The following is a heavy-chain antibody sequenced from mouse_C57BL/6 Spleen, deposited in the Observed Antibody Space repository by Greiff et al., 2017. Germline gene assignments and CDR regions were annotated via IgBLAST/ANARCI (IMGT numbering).Heavy chain of an antibody. J-gene: IGHJ2*01. CDR1: GYTFTSYW. V-gene: IGHV1-61*01. CDR3: APRYDPLDY. Sequence: QVQLKQPGAELVRPGSSVKLSCKASGYTFTSYWMDWVKQRPGQGLEWIGYIYPSDSDTHYHPKFKDKATVTVDKSSSTAYMQLSSLTSEDSAVYFCAPRYDPLDYWGQGTTVTVSS. D-gene: IGHD2-3*01. CDR2: IYPSDSDT.